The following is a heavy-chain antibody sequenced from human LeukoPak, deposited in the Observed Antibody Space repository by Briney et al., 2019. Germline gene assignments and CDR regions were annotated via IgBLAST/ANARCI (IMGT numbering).Heavy chain of an antibody. D-gene: IGHD4-11*01. CDR3: ARDASNWSAFDS. Sequence: ASVKVSCKASGYTFTGYSIHWVRQAPGQGLEWMGRINPSTGTTTYAQKFKGRVIMTRDTSIGTAYMELSGLRFVDTVVYYCARDASNWSAFDSWGQGSLVTVSS. J-gene: IGHJ4*02. CDR2: INPSTGTT. CDR1: GYTFTGYS. V-gene: IGHV1-2*05.